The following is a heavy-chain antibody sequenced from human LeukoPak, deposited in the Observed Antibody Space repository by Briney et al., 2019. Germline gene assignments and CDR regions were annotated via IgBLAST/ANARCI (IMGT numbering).Heavy chain of an antibody. CDR2: IYTSGST. CDR1: SDSISAYY. V-gene: IGHV4-4*07. D-gene: IGHD3-22*01. Sequence: PSEALSLTCTVSSDSISAYYWSWIRQPAGKGLEWIGRIYTSGSTNYNPSLKSRVTMSVDTSKNQFSLKLSSVTAADTAVYYCARDPGGSGYYDWGQGTLVTVSS. J-gene: IGHJ4*02. CDR3: ARDPGGSGYYD.